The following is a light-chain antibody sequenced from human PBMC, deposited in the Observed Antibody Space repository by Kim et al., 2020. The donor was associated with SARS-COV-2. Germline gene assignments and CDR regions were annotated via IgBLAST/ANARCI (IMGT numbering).Light chain of an antibody. V-gene: IGLV2-14*03. CDR3: SSYTSSSTLV. J-gene: IGLJ1*01. Sequence: QSITISCTGTSSDVGGYNYVSWYQQHPGAAPKLMIYDVSSRPSGVSNRFSGSKSGNTASLTISGLQAEDEADYYCSSYTSSSTLVFGTGTKVTVL. CDR2: DVS. CDR1: SSDVGGYNY.